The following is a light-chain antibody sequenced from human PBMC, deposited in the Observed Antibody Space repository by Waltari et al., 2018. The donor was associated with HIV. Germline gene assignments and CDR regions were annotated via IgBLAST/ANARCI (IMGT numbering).Light chain of an antibody. V-gene: IGLV2-14*01. Sequence: QSALTQPASVSGSPGQSITIPCTGTSSDAGGYNYVSWYQQHPGKAPKLMIFEVSNRPSGVSNRFSGSKSGNTASLTISGLQAEDEADYYCSSYTSSSTLFYVFGTGTKVTVL. CDR3: SSYTSSSTLFYV. CDR2: EVS. CDR1: SSDAGGYNY. J-gene: IGLJ1*01.